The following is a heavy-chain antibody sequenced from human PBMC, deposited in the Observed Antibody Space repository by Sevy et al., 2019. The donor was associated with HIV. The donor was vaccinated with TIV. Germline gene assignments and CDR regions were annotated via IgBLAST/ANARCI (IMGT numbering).Heavy chain of an antibody. CDR1: GGTFINFA. D-gene: IGHD3-22*01. V-gene: IGHV1-69*13. J-gene: IGHJ6*02. CDR3: ATSYYDSSGYSPLFYYGMDV. Sequence: ASVKVCCKTSGGTFINFAITWVRQAPGQGLEWMGGFIPLFDTTNYSQKFQGRVTLTADGSTATAYMELSSLRSEDTAVYYCATSYYDSSGYSPLFYYGMDVWGQGTTVTVSS. CDR2: FIPLFDTT.